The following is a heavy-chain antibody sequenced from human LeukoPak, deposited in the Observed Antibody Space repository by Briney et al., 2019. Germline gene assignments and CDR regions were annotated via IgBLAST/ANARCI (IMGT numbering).Heavy chain of an antibody. Sequence: GGSLRLSCAASGFTFSDYYMSWIRQAPGKGLEWVSYISSSGSTIYYADSVKGRFTISRDNAKKSLYLQMNSLRAEDTAVYYCARASGYSSGWYYFDYWGQGTLVTVSS. J-gene: IGHJ4*02. V-gene: IGHV3-11*04. CDR1: GFTFSDYY. CDR2: ISSSGSTI. CDR3: ARASGYSSGWYYFDY. D-gene: IGHD6-19*01.